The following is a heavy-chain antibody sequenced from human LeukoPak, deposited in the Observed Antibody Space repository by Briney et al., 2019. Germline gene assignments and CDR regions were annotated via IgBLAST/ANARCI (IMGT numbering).Heavy chain of an antibody. CDR1: GGSISSYY. CDR3: ARERGDYYDSSGYPSGAFDI. V-gene: IGHV4-59*01. J-gene: IGHJ3*02. Sequence: SETLSLTCTVSGGSISSYYWSWIRQPPGKGLEWIGYIYYSGSTNYNPPLKSRVTISVDTSKNQFSLKLSSVTAADTAVYYCARERGDYYDSSGYPSGAFDIWGQGTMVTVSS. D-gene: IGHD3-22*01. CDR2: IYYSGST.